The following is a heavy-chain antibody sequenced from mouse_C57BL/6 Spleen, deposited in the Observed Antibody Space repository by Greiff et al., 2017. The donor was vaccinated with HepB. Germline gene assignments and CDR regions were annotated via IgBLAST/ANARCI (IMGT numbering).Heavy chain of an antibody. Sequence: DVMLVESGGGLVKPGGSLKLSCAASGFTFSDYGMHWVRQAPEKGLEWVAYISSGSSTIYYADTVKGRFTISRDNAKNTLFLQMTSLRSEDTAMYYCARPGAAQATFAYWGQGTLVTVSA. CDR3: ARPGAAQATFAY. CDR1: GFTFSDYG. J-gene: IGHJ3*01. CDR2: ISSGSSTI. V-gene: IGHV5-17*01. D-gene: IGHD3-2*02.